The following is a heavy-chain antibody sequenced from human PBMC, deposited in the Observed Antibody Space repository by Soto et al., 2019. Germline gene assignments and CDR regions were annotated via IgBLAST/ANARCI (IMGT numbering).Heavy chain of an antibody. D-gene: IGHD2-15*01. Sequence: SETLSLTCTVSGGSISSYYWSWIRQPPGKGLEWIGYIYYSGSTNYNPSLKSRDTISVDTSKNQFSLKLSSVTAADTAVYYCARVGGGSINYYYYYMDVWGKGTTVTVSS. CDR3: ARVGGGSINYYYYYMDV. CDR2: IYYSGST. J-gene: IGHJ6*03. CDR1: GGSISSYY. V-gene: IGHV4-59*01.